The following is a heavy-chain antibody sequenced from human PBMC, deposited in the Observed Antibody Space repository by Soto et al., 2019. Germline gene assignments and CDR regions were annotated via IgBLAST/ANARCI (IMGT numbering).Heavy chain of an antibody. J-gene: IGHJ4*02. CDR3: AKGSQGGSYLDY. D-gene: IGHD2-15*01. CDR2: ISGSGGST. V-gene: IGHV3-23*01. CDR1: GFTFSSYA. Sequence: EVQLLESGGGLVQPGGSLRLSCAASGFTFSSYAMSWVRQAPGKGLEWVSAISGSGGSTYYADSVKGRFTISRDNSKNTLYLQMNGLRAEDTAVYYCAKGSQGGSYLDYWGQGTLVTVSS.